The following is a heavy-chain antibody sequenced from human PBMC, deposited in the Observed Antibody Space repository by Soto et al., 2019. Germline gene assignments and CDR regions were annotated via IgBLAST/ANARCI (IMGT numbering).Heavy chain of an antibody. Sequence: TSETQSLTSTVSGVSVRSGSYYWSWIRQPPGKGLEWIGYIYYSGSTNYNPSLKSRVTISVDTSKNQFSLKLSSVTAADTAVYYCARSSRLFDYWGQGTLVTVSS. D-gene: IGHD2-15*01. CDR3: ARSSRLFDY. V-gene: IGHV4-61*01. CDR1: GVSVRSGSYY. CDR2: IYYSGST. J-gene: IGHJ4*02.